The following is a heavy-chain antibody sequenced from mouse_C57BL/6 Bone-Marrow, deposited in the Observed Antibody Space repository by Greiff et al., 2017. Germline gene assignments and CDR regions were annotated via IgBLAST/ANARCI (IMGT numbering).Heavy chain of an antibody. V-gene: IGHV1-72*01. Sequence: QVQLQQPGAELVKPGASVKLSCKASGYTFTSYWMHWVKQRPGRGLEWIGRIDPNSGGTKYTEKFKSKATLTVDKPSSTAYMQLSSLTSEDSAVYYYARSLGTVVAYYAMDYWGQGTSVTVSS. CDR2: IDPNSGGT. D-gene: IGHD1-1*01. CDR1: GYTFTSYW. CDR3: ARSLGTVVAYYAMDY. J-gene: IGHJ4*01.